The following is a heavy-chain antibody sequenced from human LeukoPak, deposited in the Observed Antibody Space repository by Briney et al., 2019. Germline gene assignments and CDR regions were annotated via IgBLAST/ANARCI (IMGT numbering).Heavy chain of an antibody. Sequence: ASVKVSCKASGYTFTSYGISWVRQAPGQGLEWMGWISAYNGNTNYAQKLQGRVTMTTDTSTSTAYMELRSLRSDDTAVYYCATTSSSGSSPGLEFYYYGMDVWGQGTTVTVSS. CDR2: ISAYNGNT. J-gene: IGHJ6*02. V-gene: IGHV1-18*01. CDR1: GYTFTSYG. D-gene: IGHD6-19*01. CDR3: ATTSSSGSSPGLEFYYYGMDV.